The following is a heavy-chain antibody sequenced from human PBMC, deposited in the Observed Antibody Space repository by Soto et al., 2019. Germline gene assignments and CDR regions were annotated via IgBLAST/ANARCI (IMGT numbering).Heavy chain of an antibody. Sequence: VQLVQSGAEVRNPGASVKVSCKASEYTFTTYHAHWVRQAPGQGLEWMGVINPSGTCTLYKQKFQGRAIMTRNASTQTGNIEMCSVTSEDTDVFYCTGEILVTKYIVSWGQGTLVFVSS. J-gene: IGHJ4*02. CDR1: EYTFTTYH. CDR3: TGEILVTKYIVS. D-gene: IGHD4-4*01. CDR2: INPSGTCT. V-gene: IGHV1-46*03.